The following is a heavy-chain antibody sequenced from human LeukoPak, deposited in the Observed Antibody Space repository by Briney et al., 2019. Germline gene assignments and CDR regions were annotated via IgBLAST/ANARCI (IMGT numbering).Heavy chain of an antibody. CDR3: GRGSRETTMFYYYSMDV. V-gene: IGHV3-23*01. J-gene: IGHJ6*03. D-gene: IGHD3-10*01. Sequence: GGSLRLSCTASGFPFSDYAMNWVRQAPGEGLEWVAGVSDSGSTTYSADSVKGRFTISRDDSKNTLYLHMNSLRVDDTAIYYCGRGSRETTMFYYYSMDVWAKGPRSSSP. CDR1: GFPFSDYA. CDR2: VSDSGSTT.